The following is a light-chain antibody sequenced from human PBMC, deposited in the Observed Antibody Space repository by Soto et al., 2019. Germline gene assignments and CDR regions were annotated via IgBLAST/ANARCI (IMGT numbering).Light chain of an antibody. CDR1: RDVGSD. V-gene: IGKV1-39*01. CDR3: QQSYNSPPLT. J-gene: IGKJ4*01. Sequence: QMTPSPSSLSASVGEKIIITCRASRDVGSDVSWYQQKPGQAPKLLIYAASTLQSGVPSRFSGSGSGTHFSLTISGLQPEDFATYFCQQSYNSPPLTFGAGTKVDIK. CDR2: AAS.